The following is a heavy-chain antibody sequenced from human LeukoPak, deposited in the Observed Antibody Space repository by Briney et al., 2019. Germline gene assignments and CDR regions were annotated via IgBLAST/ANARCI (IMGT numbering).Heavy chain of an antibody. D-gene: IGHD2-15*01. J-gene: IGHJ4*02. CDR3: ARDVGGGPFFDY. CDR2: IYYSGST. CDR1: GGSISSYY. V-gene: IGHV4-59*01. Sequence: SETLSLTCTVSGGSISSYYWSWIRQPPGKGLEWIGYIYYSGSTDYNPSLKSRVTISVDTSKNQFSLKLSSVTAADTAVYYCARDVGGGPFFDYWGQGTLVTVSS.